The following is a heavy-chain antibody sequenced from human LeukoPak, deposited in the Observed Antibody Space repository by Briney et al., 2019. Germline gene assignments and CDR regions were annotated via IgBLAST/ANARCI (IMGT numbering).Heavy chain of an antibody. D-gene: IGHD2-15*01. CDR3: AKESDSYYFDY. J-gene: IGHJ4*02. CDR2: VSRDGSAQ. Sequence: ESGGGVVQPGTSLRLSCAASGFTFTSYGMHWVRQAPGKGLEWVAIVSRDGSAQYYGDSVKGRFTSSRDNSENTLYLQMNSLRAEDTALYYCAKESDSYYFDYWGQGSLVTVSS. V-gene: IGHV3-30*18. CDR1: GFTFTSYG.